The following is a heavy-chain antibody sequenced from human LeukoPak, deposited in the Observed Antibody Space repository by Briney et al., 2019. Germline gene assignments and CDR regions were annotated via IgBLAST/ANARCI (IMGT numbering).Heavy chain of an antibody. CDR3: ARDGAAAGPDRADFDY. Sequence: PGGSLRLSCAASGFTFSSYSMNWVRQAPGKGLEWVSSISSSSSYIYYADLVKGRFTISRDNAKNSLYLQMNSLRAEDTAVYYCARDGAAAGPDRADFDYWGQGTLVTVSS. CDR2: ISSSSSYI. V-gene: IGHV3-21*04. J-gene: IGHJ4*02. D-gene: IGHD6-13*01. CDR1: GFTFSSYS.